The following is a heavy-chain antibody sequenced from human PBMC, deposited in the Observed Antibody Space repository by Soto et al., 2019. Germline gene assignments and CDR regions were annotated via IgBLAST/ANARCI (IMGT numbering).Heavy chain of an antibody. CDR3: ARQFDYDTSGYYYAY. J-gene: IGHJ4*02. Sequence: QVQLVQSGAEVKKPGSSVKVSCKASGGSFNKYAIDWVRQAPGQGLEWMGGVIPLFGTANYAQKFQATVTMTADEAASTAYMELRSLRYEDTAVYYCARQFDYDTSGYYYAYWGQGTLVTVSS. CDR1: GGSFNKYA. CDR2: VIPLFGTA. D-gene: IGHD3-22*01. V-gene: IGHV1-69*01.